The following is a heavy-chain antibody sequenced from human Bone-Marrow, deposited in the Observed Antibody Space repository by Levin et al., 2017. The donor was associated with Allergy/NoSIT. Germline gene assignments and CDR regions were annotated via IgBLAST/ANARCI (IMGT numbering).Heavy chain of an antibody. CDR1: GGSFSGYY. J-gene: IGHJ4*02. D-gene: IGHD3-10*01. Sequence: PSETLSLTCAVYGGSFSGYYWSWIRQPPGKGLEWIGEINHSGSTNYNPSLKSRVTISVDTSKNQFSLKLSSVTAADTAVYYCARVYRGGSDYIIGYWGQGTLVTVSS. V-gene: IGHV4-34*01. CDR3: ARVYRGGSDYIIGY. CDR2: INHSGST.